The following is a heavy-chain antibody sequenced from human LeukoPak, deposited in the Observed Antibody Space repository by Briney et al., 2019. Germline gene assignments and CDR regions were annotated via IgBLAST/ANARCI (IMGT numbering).Heavy chain of an antibody. V-gene: IGHV3-30*01. CDR2: ISYDGSNK. Sequence: GGSLRLSCAASGFTFSSYAMHWVRQAPGKGLEWVAVISYDGSNKYYADSVKGRFTISRDNSKNTLYLQMDSLRAEDTAVYYCARDGGSSSWPTSPFDYWGQGTLVTVSS. CDR1: GFTFSSYA. D-gene: IGHD6-13*01. J-gene: IGHJ4*02. CDR3: ARDGGSSSWPTSPFDY.